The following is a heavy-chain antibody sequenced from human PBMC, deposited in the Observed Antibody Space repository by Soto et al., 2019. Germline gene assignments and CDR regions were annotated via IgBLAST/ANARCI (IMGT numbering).Heavy chain of an antibody. D-gene: IGHD2-21*02. V-gene: IGHV1-69*13. Sequence: GASVKVSCKASGGTFSSYAISWVRQAPGQGLEWMGGIIPIFGTANYAQKFQGRVTITADESTSTAYMEMSSLRSEDTAVYYCARVRCGGDCYSSGSHYGMDVWGQGTTVTVSS. CDR1: GGTFSSYA. J-gene: IGHJ6*02. CDR2: IIPIFGTA. CDR3: ARVRCGGDCYSSGSHYGMDV.